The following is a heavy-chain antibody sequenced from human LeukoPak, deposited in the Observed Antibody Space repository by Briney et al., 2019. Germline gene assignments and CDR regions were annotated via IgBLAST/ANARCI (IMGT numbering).Heavy chain of an antibody. Sequence: SVKVSCKASGGTLDNFAMSWVRQAPGQGLEWMGGIIPIFGTATFPQKFQGRVTITTDESTSTAYMELSSLRSEDTAVYYCARDRNNWNGNYYYYMDVWGKGTTVTVSS. D-gene: IGHD1-20*01. CDR3: ARDRNNWNGNYYYYMDV. V-gene: IGHV1-69*05. CDR1: GGTLDNFA. J-gene: IGHJ6*03. CDR2: IIPIFGTA.